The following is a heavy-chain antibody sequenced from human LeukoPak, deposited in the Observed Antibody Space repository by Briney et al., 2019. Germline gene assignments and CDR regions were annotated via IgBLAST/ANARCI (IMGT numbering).Heavy chain of an antibody. J-gene: IGHJ4*02. CDR1: GFTFSSYE. D-gene: IGHD5-18*01. CDR3: AKDIRRGENYGYDQFAY. Sequence: GGSLRLSCAASGFTFSSYEMNWVRQAPGKGLEWVAFIQYDGTNKYYADSVKGRFTISRDNSKNTLYLQMNSLRAEDTALYSCAKDIRRGENYGYDQFAYWGQGTLVTVSS. CDR2: IQYDGTNK. V-gene: IGHV3-30*02.